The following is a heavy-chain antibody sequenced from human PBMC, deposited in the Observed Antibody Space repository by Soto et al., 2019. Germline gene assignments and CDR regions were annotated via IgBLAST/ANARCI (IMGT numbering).Heavy chain of an antibody. D-gene: IGHD6-13*01. CDR2: VYYAGNT. V-gene: IGHV4-59*01. J-gene: IGHJ6*03. Sequence: QVLLQESGPGLVKPSETLSLTCTVSGGSISPYYWSWIRQSPGKGLEWIGYVYYAGNTNYNPSLESRVTISVDASRTQFSLKLTSLTAADTAVYYCARKGAAASYAHYYMDVWGSGTTVTVSS. CDR3: ARKGAAASYAHYYMDV. CDR1: GGSISPYY.